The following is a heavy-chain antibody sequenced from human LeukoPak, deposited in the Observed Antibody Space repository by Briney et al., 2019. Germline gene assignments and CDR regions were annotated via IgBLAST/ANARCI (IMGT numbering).Heavy chain of an antibody. CDR3: ARAAGWLQFLDY. Sequence: GGSLRLPCAASGFTFSSYWMSWVCQAPGKGLEWVANIKQDGSEKYYVDSVKGRFIISRDNAKNSLYLQMNSLRAEDTAVYYCARAAGWLQFLDYWGQGTLVTVSS. D-gene: IGHD5-24*01. CDR2: IKQDGSEK. V-gene: IGHV3-7*01. CDR1: GFTFSSYW. J-gene: IGHJ4*02.